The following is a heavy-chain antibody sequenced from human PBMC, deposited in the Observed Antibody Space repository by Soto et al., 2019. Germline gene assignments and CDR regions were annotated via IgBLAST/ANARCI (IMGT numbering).Heavy chain of an antibody. CDR3: ARDICSDSFYYGMDV. D-gene: IGHD3-22*01. V-gene: IGHV3-30-3*01. CDR1: GFTFSSYA. Sequence: GRSLRLSCAASGFTFSSYAMHWVRQAPGKGLEWVAVISYDGSNKYYADSVKGRFTISRENSKNTLYLQMNSLRAEDTAVYYCARDICSDSFYYGMDVWGQGTTVTVYS. CDR2: ISYDGSNK. J-gene: IGHJ6*02.